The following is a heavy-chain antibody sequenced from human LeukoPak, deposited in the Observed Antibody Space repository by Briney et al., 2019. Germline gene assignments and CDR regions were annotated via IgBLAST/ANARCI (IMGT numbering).Heavy chain of an antibody. CDR3: AREGSSAWHDGFDI. V-gene: IGHV4-59*01. Sequence: SETLSLTCTVSGGSIGSYYWSWIRQPPGKGLEWIGYIYYSGSTNHNPSLKSRVTISVDTSKNHFSLKLNSVTAADTALYYCAREGSSAWHDGFDIWGQGTMVTVSS. D-gene: IGHD6-19*01. CDR2: IYYSGST. J-gene: IGHJ3*02. CDR1: GGSIGSYY.